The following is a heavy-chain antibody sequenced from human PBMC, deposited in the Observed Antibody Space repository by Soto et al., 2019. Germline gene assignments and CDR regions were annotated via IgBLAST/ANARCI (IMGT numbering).Heavy chain of an antibody. CDR2: INPDSGGT. V-gene: IGHV1-2*04. CDR1: GYTFTGHY. D-gene: IGHD1-1*01. CDR3: ARDSSPVPGSMDV. J-gene: IGHJ6*02. Sequence: RASVKVSCKASGYTFTGHYMHWVRQAPGQGLEWMGWINPDSGGTNYAQKFQGWVTMTRDTSSSTVSTEVRRLKSGDTAVYYWARDSSPVPGSMDVWGQGTTGTVSS.